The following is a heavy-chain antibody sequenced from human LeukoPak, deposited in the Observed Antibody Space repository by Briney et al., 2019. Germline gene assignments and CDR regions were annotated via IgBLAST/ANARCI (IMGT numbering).Heavy chain of an antibody. Sequence: PGGSLRLSCAASGFIFSSYWMSWVRQAPGKGLEWVSYISNTGRTTYDAESVKSRFTISRDNARKSVYLQMNSLRAEDTAMYYCVKDFDGSGPGHWGQGTLVTVSS. CDR3: VKDFDGSGPGH. D-gene: IGHD4-23*01. J-gene: IGHJ4*02. V-gene: IGHV3-48*04. CDR2: ISNTGRTT. CDR1: GFIFSSYW.